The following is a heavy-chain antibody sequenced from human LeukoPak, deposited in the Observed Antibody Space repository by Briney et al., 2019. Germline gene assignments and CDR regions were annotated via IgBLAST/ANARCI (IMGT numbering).Heavy chain of an antibody. CDR3: ARETPQSGYSSSWYDFDY. V-gene: IGHV4-34*01. Sequence: PSETLSLTCAVYGGSFSGYYWSWIRQPPGKGLEWIGEINHSGSTNYNPSLKSRVTISVDTSKNQFSLKLSSVTAADTAVYYCARETPQSGYSSSWYDFDYWGQGTLVTVSS. D-gene: IGHD6-13*01. J-gene: IGHJ4*02. CDR2: INHSGST. CDR1: GGSFSGYY.